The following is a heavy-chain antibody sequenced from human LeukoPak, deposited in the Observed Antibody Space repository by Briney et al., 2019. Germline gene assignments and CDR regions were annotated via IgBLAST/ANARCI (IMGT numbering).Heavy chain of an antibody. D-gene: IGHD3-10*01. CDR1: AGTFITYA. J-gene: IGHJ5*02. CDR2: IIPIFGTA. V-gene: IGHV1-69*13. CDR3: ARRGNMVRGVIIPYDNWFDP. Sequence: SSQVSSKASAGTFITYAISWVRQAPGEGLEWMGGIIPIFGTATYAQKFQGRVTSTADESTRTAYMGLSSLRSEDTAVYYCARRGNMVRGVIIPYDNWFDPWGQGTLVTVSS.